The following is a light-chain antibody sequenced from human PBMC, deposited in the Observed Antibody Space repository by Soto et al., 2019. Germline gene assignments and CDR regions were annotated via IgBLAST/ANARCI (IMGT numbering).Light chain of an antibody. J-gene: IGKJ5*01. CDR3: QQDGGTPIT. CDR2: GAS. V-gene: IGKV3-20*01. CDR1: QSVSSR. Sequence: EIVLTQSPATLSLSPGERATLSCRASQSVSSRLAWYQHKPGQAPRLLISGASSRATGIPDSFSGSGSGTDFTLTISRPEPEDFALYYCQQDGGTPITFGQGTRLEIK.